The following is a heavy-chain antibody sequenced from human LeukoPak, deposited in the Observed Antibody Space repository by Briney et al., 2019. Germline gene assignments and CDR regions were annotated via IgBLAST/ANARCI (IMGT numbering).Heavy chain of an antibody. CDR2: ISGSGGST. Sequence: PGGSLRLSCAASGFTFSSYAMSWVRQAPGKGLEWVSAISGSGGSTYYADSVKGRFTISRDNSKNTLYLQMNSLRTDDAAVYYCAKSKSPYPMDYIFDFWGQGTRVTVSS. V-gene: IGHV3-23*01. CDR3: AKSKSPYPMDYIFDF. D-gene: IGHD4-11*01. CDR1: GFTFSSYA. J-gene: IGHJ4*02.